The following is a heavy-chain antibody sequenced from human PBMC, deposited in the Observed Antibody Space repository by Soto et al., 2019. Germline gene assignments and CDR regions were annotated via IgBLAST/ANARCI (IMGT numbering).Heavy chain of an antibody. CDR2: INAGNGNT. V-gene: IGHV1-3*01. J-gene: IGHJ4*02. D-gene: IGHD2-15*01. Sequence: ASVKVSCKASGYTFTSYAMNWVRQAPGQRLEWMGWINAGNGNTKYSQKFQGRVTITRDTSASTAYMELSSLRSEDTAVYYCARTDVVVVAATTSFDYWGQGTLVTVSS. CDR1: GYTFTSYA. CDR3: ARTDVVVVAATTSFDY.